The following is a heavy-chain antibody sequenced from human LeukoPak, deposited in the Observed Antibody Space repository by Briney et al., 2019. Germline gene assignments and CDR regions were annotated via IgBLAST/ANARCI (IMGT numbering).Heavy chain of an antibody. CDR3: AKDLRHHYYDSSGYYLTFDY. Sequence: PGGSLRLSCAAFGSTSDDYAMHWVPHAPGKGLEWVSLISGDGGSTYYADSVKGRFTFSRDNSKNSLYQQMNSLRTEDTALYYCAKDLRHHYYDSSGYYLTFDYWGQGTLVTVSS. V-gene: IGHV3-43*02. D-gene: IGHD3-22*01. J-gene: IGHJ4*02. CDR2: ISGDGGST. CDR1: GSTSDDYA.